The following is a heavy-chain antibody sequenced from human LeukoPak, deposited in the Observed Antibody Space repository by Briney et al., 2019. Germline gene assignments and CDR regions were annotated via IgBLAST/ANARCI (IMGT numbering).Heavy chain of an antibody. Sequence: PSETLSLTCAVYGGSFSGYYWSWIRPPPGKGLEWIGEIIHRGSTNYNPSLKSRVTISVDTSKNQFSLKLSSVTAADTAVYYLARRHSCSSTSCYARGYYYYGMDVWGKGTTVTVSS. CDR1: GGSFSGYY. J-gene: IGHJ6*04. D-gene: IGHD2-2*01. CDR2: IIHRGST. V-gene: IGHV4-34*12. CDR3: ARRHSCSSTSCYARGYYYYGMDV.